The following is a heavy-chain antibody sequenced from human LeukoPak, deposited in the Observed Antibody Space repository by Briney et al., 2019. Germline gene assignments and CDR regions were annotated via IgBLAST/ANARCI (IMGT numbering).Heavy chain of an antibody. J-gene: IGHJ4*02. Sequence: GGSLRLSCAASGFSFSTYAMHWVRQAPGKGLEWVALISYDGSNKYHADSVKGRFTISRDNSKNRLYLQMNSLRDEDTAVYYCATNRGGSGTYYIDYWGQGTLVTVSS. CDR3: ATNRGGSGTYYIDY. V-gene: IGHV3-30-3*01. D-gene: IGHD3-10*01. CDR1: GFSFSTYA. CDR2: ISYDGSNK.